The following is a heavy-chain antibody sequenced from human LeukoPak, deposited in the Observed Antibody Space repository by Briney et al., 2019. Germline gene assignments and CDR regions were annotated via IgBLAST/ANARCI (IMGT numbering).Heavy chain of an antibody. V-gene: IGHV1-2*02. CDR2: INPNSGGT. J-gene: IGHJ4*02. CDR3: AIAAGGIRGYSYGTYFDY. CDR1: GYTFTGYY. Sequence: ASVKVSCKASGYTFTGYYMHWVRQAPGQGLEWMGWINPNSGGTNYAQKFQGRVTMTRDTSISTAYMELSRLRSDDTAVYYCAIAAGGIRGYSYGTYFDYWGQGTLVTVSS. D-gene: IGHD5-18*01.